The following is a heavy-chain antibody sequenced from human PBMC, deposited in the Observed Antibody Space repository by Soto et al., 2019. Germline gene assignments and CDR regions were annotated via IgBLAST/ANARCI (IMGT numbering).Heavy chain of an antibody. CDR3: AREVTVASYSFDF. CDR1: GGTFNNYA. Sequence: QVQLVQSGAEVKRPGSSVKVSCKASGGTFNNYALSWVRQAPGQGLEWVGGIIPIFNSANYAQKFQGRVTITADYSTSTAYMELRSLRPDDTAVYYCAREVTVASYSFDFWGQGTLFTVSS. J-gene: IGHJ4*02. V-gene: IGHV1-69*01. D-gene: IGHD5-12*01. CDR2: IIPIFNSA.